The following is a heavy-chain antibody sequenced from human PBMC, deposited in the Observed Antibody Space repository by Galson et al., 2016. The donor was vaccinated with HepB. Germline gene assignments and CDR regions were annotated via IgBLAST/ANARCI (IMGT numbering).Heavy chain of an antibody. V-gene: IGHV5-51*01. CDR3: ARRTRGVAGTGFDY. D-gene: IGHD3/OR15-3a*01. J-gene: IGHJ4*02. CDR2: IYPDDSDT. CDR1: TYSFNTYW. Sequence: EVKKPGESLKISCKGSTYSFNTYWIGWARQLPGKGLEWMGIIYPDDSDTRYSPSFRGQVTISADKSITTAYLQWSSLKASDTAMYYCARRTRGVAGTGFDYWGQGTQVTVSS.